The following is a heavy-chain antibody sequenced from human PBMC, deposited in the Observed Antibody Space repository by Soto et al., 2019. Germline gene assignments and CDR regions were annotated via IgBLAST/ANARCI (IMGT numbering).Heavy chain of an antibody. CDR3: VAGGGGGNY. V-gene: IGHV4-4*02. J-gene: IGHJ4*02. D-gene: IGHD6-19*01. CDR1: GGSVTNDNW. CDR2: IYHSGST. Sequence: QVQLQESGPGLVKPSGTLSLTCAVSGGSVTNDNWWSWVRQPPGKGLESIGEIYHSGSTNYNPSLKRRVTMSIENSNNQSAQKLTSVTAPEKAVYYCVAGGGGGNYWGQGTLVTVSS.